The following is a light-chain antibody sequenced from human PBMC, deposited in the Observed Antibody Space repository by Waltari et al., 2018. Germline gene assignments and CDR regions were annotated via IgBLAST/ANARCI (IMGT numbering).Light chain of an antibody. V-gene: IGKV1-27*01. J-gene: IGKJ4*01. Sequence: CRVSLGISSYLHWFRQKPGKVPNLLIYSASNLQSGVPSRFSGSGSGTDFTLTISSLQPEDVATYYGQRTYNASSLTFGGGTKVEIK. CDR2: SAS. CDR3: QRTYNASSLT. CDR1: LGISSY.